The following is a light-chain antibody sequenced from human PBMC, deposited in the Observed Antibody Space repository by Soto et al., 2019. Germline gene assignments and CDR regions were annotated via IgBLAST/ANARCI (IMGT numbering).Light chain of an antibody. CDR2: DNN. V-gene: IGLV1-51*01. CDR3: GTWDSSLSAVV. CDR1: SSNIGNNY. Sequence: QSVLTQPPSVSAAPGQKVTISCSGSSSNIGNNYVSWYQQLPGTAPKLLIYDNNKRPSRIPDRFSGSKSGTSATLGITGLQTGDEADYYCGTWDSSLSAVVFGGWTKLTVL. J-gene: IGLJ2*01.